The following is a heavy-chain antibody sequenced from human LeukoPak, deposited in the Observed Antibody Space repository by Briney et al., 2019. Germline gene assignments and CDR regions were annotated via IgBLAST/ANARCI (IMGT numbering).Heavy chain of an antibody. CDR1: GGSISSGSYY. D-gene: IGHD4-23*01. Sequence: SETLSLTCTVSGGSISSGSYYWSWIRQPAWKGLEWIGRIYTSGSTNYNPSLKSRVTISVDTSKNQFSLKLSSVTAADTAVYYCAREVGYNDYGGNGCDYWGQGTLVTVSS. V-gene: IGHV4-61*02. CDR2: IYTSGST. CDR3: AREVGYNDYGGNGCDY. J-gene: IGHJ4*02.